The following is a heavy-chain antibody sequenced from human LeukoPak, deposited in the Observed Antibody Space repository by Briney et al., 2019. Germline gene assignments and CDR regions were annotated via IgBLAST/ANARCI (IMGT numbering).Heavy chain of an antibody. Sequence: PSETLSLTCTVSGGSISGCYWSWLRQPPGKGLEWIGYIYYIGSTNYNPSLKSRVSMSVDRSTNQFFLKVRSVTAADTAMYYCARVSPHPWIRATADLDYWGQGALVTVSS. D-gene: IGHD6-13*01. CDR1: GGSISGCY. V-gene: IGHV4-59*12. CDR3: ARVSPHPWIRATADLDY. J-gene: IGHJ4*02. CDR2: IYYIGST.